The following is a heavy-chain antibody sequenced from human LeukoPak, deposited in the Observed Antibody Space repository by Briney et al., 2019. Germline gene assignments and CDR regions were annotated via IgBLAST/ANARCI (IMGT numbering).Heavy chain of an antibody. Sequence: GGSLRLSCEASGFIFSNYDMRWVRQAPGKGLEWVSYISASRRYINYADSVKGRFTISRDNAKNALYLQMNSLRAEDTGIYFCANTVAGWVHVPWGQGTGVTVSS. CDR3: ANTVAGWVHVP. V-gene: IGHV3-21*06. D-gene: IGHD6-19*01. J-gene: IGHJ5*02. CDR2: ISASRRYI. CDR1: GFIFSNYD.